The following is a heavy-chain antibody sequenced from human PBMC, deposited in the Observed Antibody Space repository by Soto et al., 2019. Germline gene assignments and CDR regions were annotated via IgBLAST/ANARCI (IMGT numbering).Heavy chain of an antibody. CDR3: ARNGGYCSSTSCYRWFDP. J-gene: IGHJ5*02. CDR1: GGSFSGYY. CDR2: INHSGST. V-gene: IGHV4-34*01. D-gene: IGHD2-2*02. Sequence: QVQLQQWGAGLLKPSETLSLTCAVYGGSFSGYYWSWIRQPPGKGLEWIGEINHSGSTNYNPSLKSRVTISVDTSKNQVSLKRSSVTAADTAVYDCARNGGYCSSTSCYRWFDPWGQGTLVTVSS.